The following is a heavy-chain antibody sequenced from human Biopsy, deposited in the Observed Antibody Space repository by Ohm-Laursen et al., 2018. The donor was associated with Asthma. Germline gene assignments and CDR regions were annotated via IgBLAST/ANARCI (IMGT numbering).Heavy chain of an antibody. CDR1: GYTFINYA. Sequence: GPSVTVSCKASGYTFINYAIHWVRQAPGHSIEWMGWINVANGNTKYSQKFQGRLTISTDTSASTAYMDLSSLRSEATAVYYSSRTYFDFLTGQVHDAFAMWGQGTMVTVSS. D-gene: IGHD3-9*01. J-gene: IGHJ3*02. CDR3: SRTYFDFLTGQVHDAFAM. V-gene: IGHV1-3*01. CDR2: INVANGNT.